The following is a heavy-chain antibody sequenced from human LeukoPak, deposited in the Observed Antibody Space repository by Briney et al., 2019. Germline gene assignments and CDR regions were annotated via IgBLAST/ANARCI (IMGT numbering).Heavy chain of an antibody. CDR2: IYYRGST. CDR3: ARVTYYYDSSGYYYYYYYMDV. V-gene: IGHV4-61*01. J-gene: IGHJ6*03. Sequence: SETLSLTCTVSGGSISSSSYYWSWIRQPPGKGLEWIGYIYYRGSTNYNPSLKSRVTISVDTSKNQFSLKLSSVTAADTAVYYCARVTYYYDSSGYYYYYYYMDVWGKGTTVTVSS. CDR1: GGSISSSSYY. D-gene: IGHD3-22*01.